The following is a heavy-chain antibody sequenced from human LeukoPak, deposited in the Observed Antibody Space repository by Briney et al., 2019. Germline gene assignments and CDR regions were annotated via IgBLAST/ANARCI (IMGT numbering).Heavy chain of an antibody. Sequence: SETLSLTCAASAGSIRSSGHYWGWIRQPPGKDLEWIASIYYRGRTYYNPSLNSRVTISVDTSKNHFSLTLTSVTAADTAVYYCVRQDDSDHGDPNWFDPSGQGTLVAVSS. V-gene: IGHV4-39*01. J-gene: IGHJ5*02. D-gene: IGHD4-17*01. CDR1: AGSIRSSGHY. CDR3: VRQDDSDHGDPNWFDP. CDR2: IYYRGRT.